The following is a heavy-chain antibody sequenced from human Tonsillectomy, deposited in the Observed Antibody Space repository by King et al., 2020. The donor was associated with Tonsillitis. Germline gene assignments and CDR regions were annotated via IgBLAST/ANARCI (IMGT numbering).Heavy chain of an antibody. CDR2: IYYSGST. Sequence: QLQESGPGLVKPSQTLSLTCTVSGGSISSGGYYWSWIRQHPGQGLEWIGYIYYSGSTYYNPSLKSRVTISVDTSKNQFSLKLRSVTAADTSLYYCASFYYDSSGYSRLDYWGQGTLVTVSS. CDR3: ASFYYDSSGYSRLDY. D-gene: IGHD3-22*01. V-gene: IGHV4-31*03. J-gene: IGHJ4*02. CDR1: GGSISSGGYY.